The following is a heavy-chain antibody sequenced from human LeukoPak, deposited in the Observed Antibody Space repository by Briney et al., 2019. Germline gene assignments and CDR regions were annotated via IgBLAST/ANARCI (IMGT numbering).Heavy chain of an antibody. CDR2: ISSSSSTI. Sequence: PGGSLRLSCAASGFTFSSYSMNWVRQAPGKGLEWVSYISSSSSTIYYADPVKGRFTISRDNAKNSLYLQMNSLRAEDTAVYYCARTIAVAGSDYWGQGTLVTVSS. J-gene: IGHJ4*02. CDR1: GFTFSSYS. V-gene: IGHV3-48*04. D-gene: IGHD6-19*01. CDR3: ARTIAVAGSDY.